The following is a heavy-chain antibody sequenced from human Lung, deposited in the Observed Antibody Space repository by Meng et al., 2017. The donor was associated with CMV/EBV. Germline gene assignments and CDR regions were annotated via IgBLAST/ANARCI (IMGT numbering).Heavy chain of an antibody. Sequence: SSVXVSXKASGGTFVSYTISWVRQAPGQGLEWMGRIIPILGIAHYAQTFQGVVTLTADKSTSTAYLELSSLKSDDPAVYYCASALDRTVTTYYYYLYGLDVWGQGTTVTVSS. CDR2: IIPILGIA. J-gene: IGHJ6*02. V-gene: IGHV1-69*02. D-gene: IGHD3-10*01. CDR1: GGTFVSYT. CDR3: ASALDRTVTTYYYYLYGLDV.